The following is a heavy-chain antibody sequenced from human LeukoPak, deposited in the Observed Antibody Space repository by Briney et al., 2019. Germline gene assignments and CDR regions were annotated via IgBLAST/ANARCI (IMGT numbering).Heavy chain of an antibody. CDR3: ARRGYSSGWTLRNWFDP. D-gene: IGHD6-19*01. J-gene: IGHJ5*02. Sequence: SETLSLTCAVYGGSFSGYYWSWIRQPPGKGLEWIGEINHSGSTNYNPSLKSRVTISVDTSKNQFSLKLSSVTAADTAVYYCARRGYSSGWTLRNWFDPWGQGTLVTVSS. V-gene: IGHV4-34*01. CDR2: INHSGST. CDR1: GGSFSGYY.